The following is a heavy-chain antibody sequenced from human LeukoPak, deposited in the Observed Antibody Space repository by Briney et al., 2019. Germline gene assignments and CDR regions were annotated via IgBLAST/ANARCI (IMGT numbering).Heavy chain of an antibody. CDR1: GGSISSHY. D-gene: IGHD3-22*01. CDR2: IYYSGST. V-gene: IGHV4-59*11. Sequence: SETLSLTCTVAGGSISSHYWSWIRQPPGKGLEWIGYIYYSGSTNYNPSLKGRVTISVDTSKNQFSLKLSSVTAADTAVYYSARDLGYDGSGYYSLVVGYWGQGTLVTVSS. CDR3: ARDLGYDGSGYYSLVVGY. J-gene: IGHJ4*02.